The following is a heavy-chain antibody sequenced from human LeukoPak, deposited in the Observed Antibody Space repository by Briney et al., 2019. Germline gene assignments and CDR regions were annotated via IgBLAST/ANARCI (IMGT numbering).Heavy chain of an antibody. CDR3: ARGKDGVWAFDI. J-gene: IGHJ3*02. CDR1: GSTFSSYW. Sequence: GGSLRLSCGASGSTFSSYWMHWVRQAPGMGLVWVSRINSDGSGTTYADSVKGRVTISRDNAKNTLYLQMNSLRAEDAAVYYCARGKDGVWAFDIWGQGTTVTVSS. CDR2: INSDGSGT. D-gene: IGHD3-16*01. V-gene: IGHV3-74*01.